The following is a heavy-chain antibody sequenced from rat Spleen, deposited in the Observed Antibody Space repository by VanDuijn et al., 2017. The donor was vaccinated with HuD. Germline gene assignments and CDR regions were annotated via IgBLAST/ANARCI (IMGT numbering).Heavy chain of an antibody. J-gene: IGHJ2*01. Sequence: QVQLKESGPGLVQPSQTLSLTCTVSGFSLTSYNVHWVRQPTGKGLEWMGVIWTGGSTDYNSALKSRLSISRDTSKSQVFLKMNSLQTEDIATYYCARDKGTVVFDYWGQGVMVTVSS. V-gene: IGHV2-30*01. D-gene: IGHD1-1*01. CDR1: GFSLTSYN. CDR3: ARDKGTVVFDY. CDR2: IWTGGST.